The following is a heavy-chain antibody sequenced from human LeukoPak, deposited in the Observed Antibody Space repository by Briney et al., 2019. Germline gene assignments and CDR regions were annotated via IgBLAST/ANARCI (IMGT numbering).Heavy chain of an antibody. D-gene: IGHD3-10*01. CDR3: ITDPGEYASH. V-gene: IGHV3-15*01. J-gene: IGHJ4*02. CDR1: GFTFTTAW. CDR2: SISKNNGGTT. Sequence: GGSLRLSCAASGFTFTTAWMSWVRQAPGQGLEWVGRSISKNNGGTTDYAAPVKGRFTISRDDSKNTLYLQMNSLKSEDTAVYYCITDPGEYASHRGTGTLVTVSS.